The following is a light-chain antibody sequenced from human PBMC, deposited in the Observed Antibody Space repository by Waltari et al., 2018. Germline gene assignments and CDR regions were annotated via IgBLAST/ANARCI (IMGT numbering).Light chain of an antibody. J-gene: IGLJ2*01. Sequence: QSALTQPAPVSGSPEQSITISCTGTSSDVGSYNLFPWYQQHPGKAPKLMISEVNERPSGVSIRFSGSKSGNTASLTISGLQAEDEADYYCCSYAGSNTVLFGGGAKLTVL. CDR3: CSYAGSNTVL. V-gene: IGLV2-23*02. CDR2: EVN. CDR1: SSDVGSYNL.